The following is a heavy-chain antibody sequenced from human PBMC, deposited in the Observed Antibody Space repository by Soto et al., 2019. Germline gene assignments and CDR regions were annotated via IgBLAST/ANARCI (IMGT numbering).Heavy chain of an antibody. J-gene: IGHJ6*03. V-gene: IGHV1-18*01. Sequence: ASVKVSCKASGYTFINYAVHWVRQAPGQRLEWMGWISADNDNTNYAQKLQGRVTMTTDTSTSTAYMELRSLRSDDTAVYYCARVNYYYYYMDVWGKGTTVTVSS. CDR3: ARVNYYYYYMDV. CDR2: ISADNDNT. CDR1: GYTFINYA.